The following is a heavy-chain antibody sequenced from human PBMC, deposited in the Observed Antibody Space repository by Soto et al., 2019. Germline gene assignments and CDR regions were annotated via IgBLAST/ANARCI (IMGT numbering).Heavy chain of an antibody. J-gene: IGHJ6*02. CDR3: ARSKTAYYYGMDV. CDR1: GYTFTGYY. CDR2: INPNSGGT. Sequence: ASVKVSCKASGYTFTGYYMHWVRQAPGQGLEWMGWINPNSGGTNYAQKFQGRVTMTRDTYISTAYMELSRLRSDDTAVYYCARSKTAYYYGMDVWGQGTTVTVSS. V-gene: IGHV1-2*02.